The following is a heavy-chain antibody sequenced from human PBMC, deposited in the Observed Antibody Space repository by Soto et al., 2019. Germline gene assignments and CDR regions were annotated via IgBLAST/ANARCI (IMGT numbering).Heavy chain of an antibody. CDR3: ARHYSSGSRNWFDP. D-gene: IGHD6-19*01. CDR1: GGSINSSSYF. V-gene: IGHV4-39*01. CDR2: IYYSGST. Sequence: PSETLSLTCSVSGGSINSSSYFWGWVRQPPVKGLEWIGSIYYSGSTYYNPSLRSRVTISVDTSKDQFSLKLSSLTAADTDVFYCARHYSSGSRNWFDPWGQGTLVTVS. J-gene: IGHJ5*02.